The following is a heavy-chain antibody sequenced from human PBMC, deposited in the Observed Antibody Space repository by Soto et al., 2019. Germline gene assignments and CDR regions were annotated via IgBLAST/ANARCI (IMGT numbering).Heavy chain of an antibody. J-gene: IGHJ6*02. CDR2: INHSGST. CDR3: AREFGAVAGTSRHYGMDV. D-gene: IGHD6-19*01. CDR1: GGSFSGYY. Sequence: SETLSLTCAVYGGSFSGYYWSWIRQPPGKGLEWIGEINHSGSTNYNPSLKSRVTISVDTSKNQFSLKLSSVTAADTAVYYCAREFGAVAGTSRHYGMDVWRQGTTVTVSS. V-gene: IGHV4-34*01.